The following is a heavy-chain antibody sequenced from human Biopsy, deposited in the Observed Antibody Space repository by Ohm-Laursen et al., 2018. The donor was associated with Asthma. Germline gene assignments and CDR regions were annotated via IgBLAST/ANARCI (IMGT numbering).Heavy chain of an antibody. CDR2: IHYSGST. CDR3: AGFCSGGNCPDH. CDR1: GDSIRSYY. Sequence: PSQTLCLTCAVSGDSIRSYYWTWIRQPPGKGLEWIGNIHYSGSTYSNPSLKSRVTISVDTSKKQISLRLSSVIAADTAVYYCAGFCSGGNCPDHWGQGTLVTVSS. J-gene: IGHJ4*02. V-gene: IGHV4-59*01. D-gene: IGHD2-15*01.